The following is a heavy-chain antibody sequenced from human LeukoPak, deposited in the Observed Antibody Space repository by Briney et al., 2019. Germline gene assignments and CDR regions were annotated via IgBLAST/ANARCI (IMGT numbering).Heavy chain of an antibody. CDR3: ARVDSSGWLTQIGGFDP. Sequence: SVKVSCKASGGSFSCYAISWVRQAPGQGLEWMGGIIPIFGTANYAQRFQGRVTITADESTSTAYMELSSLRSEDTAVYYCARVDSSGWLTQIGGFDPWGQGTLVTVS. V-gene: IGHV1-69*13. J-gene: IGHJ5*02. CDR2: IIPIFGTA. CDR1: GGSFSCYA. D-gene: IGHD6-19*01.